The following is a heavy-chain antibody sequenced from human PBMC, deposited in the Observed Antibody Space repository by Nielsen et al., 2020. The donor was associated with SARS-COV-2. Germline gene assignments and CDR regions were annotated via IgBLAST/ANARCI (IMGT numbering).Heavy chain of an antibody. Sequence: ASVKVSCKASGYTFTKYGISWVPQAPGQGLEWMGWISAFNGNTNYAQKFRGRVTLTTDTTTSTAYMELRSLTSDDAAVYYCARHERRNWNDIDYWGQGTLITVAS. CDR2: ISAFNGNT. J-gene: IGHJ4*02. CDR3: ARHERRNWNDIDY. D-gene: IGHD1-1*01. V-gene: IGHV1-18*04. CDR1: GYTFTKYG.